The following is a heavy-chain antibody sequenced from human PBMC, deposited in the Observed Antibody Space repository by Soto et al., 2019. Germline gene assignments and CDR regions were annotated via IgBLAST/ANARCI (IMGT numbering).Heavy chain of an antibody. V-gene: IGHV3-48*02. CDR3: AREPIAAAGTPPYYFDY. Sequence: GGSLRLSCAASGFTFSSYSMNWVRQAPGKGLEWVSYISSSSSTIYYADSVKGRFTISRDNAKNSLYLQMNSLRDEDTAVYYCAREPIAAAGTPPYYFDYWGQGTLVTISS. J-gene: IGHJ4*02. CDR1: GFTFSSYS. CDR2: ISSSSSTI. D-gene: IGHD6-13*01.